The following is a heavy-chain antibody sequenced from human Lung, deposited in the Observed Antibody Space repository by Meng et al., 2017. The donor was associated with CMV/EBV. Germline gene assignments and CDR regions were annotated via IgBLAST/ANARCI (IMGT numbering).Heavy chain of an antibody. V-gene: IGHV4-39*01. Sequence: SETLSLTCTVSGGPISSSSYYWGWIRQPPGKGLEWIGSIYYSGSTYYNPSLKSRVTISVDTSKNQFSLKLSSVTAADTAVHYCARQSRRFHYDYGMDVWGQGTTVTVSS. J-gene: IGHJ6*02. D-gene: IGHD2-21*01. CDR3: ARQSRRFHYDYGMDV. CDR2: IYYSGST. CDR1: GGPISSSSYY.